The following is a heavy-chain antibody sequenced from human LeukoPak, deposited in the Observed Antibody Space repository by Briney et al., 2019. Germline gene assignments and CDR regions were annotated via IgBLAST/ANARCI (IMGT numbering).Heavy chain of an antibody. J-gene: IGHJ4*02. Sequence: HTRSTNYTPSLKSRVTISVDTSKNQFSLKLSSVTAADTAVYYCARVRREMATIPHVFDYWGQGTLVTVSS. D-gene: IGHD5-24*01. CDR2: HTRST. CDR3: ARVRREMATIPHVFDY. V-gene: IGHV4-34*01.